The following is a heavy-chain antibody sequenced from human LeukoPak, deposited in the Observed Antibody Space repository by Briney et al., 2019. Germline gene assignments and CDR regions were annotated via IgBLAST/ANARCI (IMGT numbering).Heavy chain of an antibody. D-gene: IGHD6-6*01. V-gene: IGHV3-66*01. J-gene: IGHJ4*02. CDR3: ARGRPAHYFDS. CDR1: GFTVSSTY. Sequence: GGSLGLSCAASGFTVSSTYLTWVRQAPGKGLEWLSVIYSGGYTYYTDSVKGRFFISRDISENMVYLQMNSLSVEDTAVYFCARGRPAHYFDSWGPGTLVTVS. CDR2: IYSGGYT.